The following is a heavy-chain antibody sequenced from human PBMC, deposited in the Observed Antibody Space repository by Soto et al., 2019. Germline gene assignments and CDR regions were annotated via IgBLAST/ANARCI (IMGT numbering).Heavy chain of an antibody. D-gene: IGHD4-17*01. V-gene: IGHV3-23*01. J-gene: IGHJ6*02. CDR3: AKVNTVTTGSDYYGMDV. CDR2: ISGSGGST. CDR1: GFTFSSYA. Sequence: GGSLRLSCAASGFTFSSYAMSWVRQAPGKGLEWVSAISGSGGSTYYTDSVKGRFTISRDNSKNTLYLQMNSLRAEDTAVYYCAKVNTVTTGSDYYGMDVWGQGTTVTVSS.